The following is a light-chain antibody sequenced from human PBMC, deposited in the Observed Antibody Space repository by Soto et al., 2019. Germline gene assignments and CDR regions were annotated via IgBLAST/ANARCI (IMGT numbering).Light chain of an antibody. CDR3: QQSYSAPPWT. Sequence: DIQMTQSPSSLSASVGDRVTITCRAGQDIRNYLNWYQQKPGKAPNVLIFAAYTLQTGVPSRFIGRGSGTDFTLTISSLQPEDFATYYCQQSYSAPPWTFGQGTKVEIK. CDR1: QDIRNY. V-gene: IGKV1-39*01. CDR2: AAY. J-gene: IGKJ1*01.